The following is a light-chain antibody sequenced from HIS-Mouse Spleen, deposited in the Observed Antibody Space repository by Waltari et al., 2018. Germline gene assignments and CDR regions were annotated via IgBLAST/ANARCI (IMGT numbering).Light chain of an antibody. V-gene: IGLV3-10*01. CDR1: ALPKKY. Sequence: SYELTQQPSVSVSPGKTARITCPGDALPKKYAYWYQQKSGQAPVLVIYEDSKRPSGIPERFSGSSSGTMATLTISGAQVEDEADYYCYSTDSSGNHRVFGGGTKLTVL. CDR3: YSTDSSGNHRV. CDR2: EDS. J-gene: IGLJ2*01.